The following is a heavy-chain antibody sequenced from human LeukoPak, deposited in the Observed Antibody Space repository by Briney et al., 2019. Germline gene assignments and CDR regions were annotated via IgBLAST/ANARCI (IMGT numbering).Heavy chain of an antibody. CDR3: ARDLTPSGYVAAIFDY. CDR1: GFTFSSYG. V-gene: IGHV3-33*01. CDR2: IWYDGSNK. J-gene: IGHJ4*02. Sequence: GGSLRLSCAASGFTFSSYGMHWVRQAPGKGLEWVAVIWYDGSNKYYADSVKGRFTISRDNSKNTLYLQMNSLRAEDTAVYYCARDLTPSGYVAAIFDYRGQGTLVTVSS. D-gene: IGHD5-12*01.